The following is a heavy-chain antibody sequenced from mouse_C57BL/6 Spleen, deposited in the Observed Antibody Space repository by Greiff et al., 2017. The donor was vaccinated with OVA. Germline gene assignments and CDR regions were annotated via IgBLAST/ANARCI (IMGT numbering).Heavy chain of an antibody. CDR3: ARSLTGTGYFDY. J-gene: IGHJ2*01. Sequence: QVQLQQPGAELVKPGASVKLSCKASGYTFTSYWMQWVKQRPGQGLEWIGEIDPSDSYTNYNQKFKGKATLTVDTSSNTAYMQLSSLTSADSAVYYCARSLTGTGYFDYWGQGTTLTVSS. CDR1: GYTFTSYW. CDR2: IDPSDSYT. D-gene: IGHD4-1*01. V-gene: IGHV1-50*01.